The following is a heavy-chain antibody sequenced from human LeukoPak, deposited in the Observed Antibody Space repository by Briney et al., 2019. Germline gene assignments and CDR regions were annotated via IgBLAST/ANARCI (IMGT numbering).Heavy chain of an antibody. D-gene: IGHD1-1*01. V-gene: IGHV4-39*01. Sequence: SETLSLTCTVSVGSITISNYYCGWIRLPPGKGLEWIGTIYYSGSTYYNPSLKSRVTISVDTSKNQFSLKLSSVTAPDTAVYYCARHEDRNWYFDHWGQGTLVTVSS. J-gene: IGHJ4*02. CDR1: VGSITISNYY. CDR2: IYYSGST. CDR3: ARHEDRNWYFDH.